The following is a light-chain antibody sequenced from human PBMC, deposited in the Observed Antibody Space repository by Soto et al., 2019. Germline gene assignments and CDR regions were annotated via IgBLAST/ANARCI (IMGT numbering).Light chain of an antibody. Sequence: EKVMTQSPATLSMSPGDRATLSCRSSQSVNSYLAWYQQKPGQAPRLLIYGASTRATGIPARFSGSGSGTEFTLTISSLQSEDFAVYYCQQYTNWPSWTFGQGTKVEIK. CDR3: QQYTNWPSWT. CDR2: GAS. CDR1: QSVNSY. V-gene: IGKV3-15*01. J-gene: IGKJ1*01.